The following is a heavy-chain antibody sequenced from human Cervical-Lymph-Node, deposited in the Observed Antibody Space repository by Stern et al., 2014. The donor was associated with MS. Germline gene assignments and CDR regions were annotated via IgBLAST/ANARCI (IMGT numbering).Heavy chain of an antibody. CDR2: ISADSGNI. Sequence: QMQLVQSGTEVKKPGASVLVSCKASGYTFTTYGITWVRQAPGQGLEWMGWISADSGNIKYAQKFQDRVTMTRDTTTGTAYMEVRSLRSEDTAVYYCARDKMHAFDYWGQGTQVTVPS. CDR1: GYTFTTYG. V-gene: IGHV1-18*01. D-gene: IGHD2-8*01. J-gene: IGHJ4*02. CDR3: ARDKMHAFDY.